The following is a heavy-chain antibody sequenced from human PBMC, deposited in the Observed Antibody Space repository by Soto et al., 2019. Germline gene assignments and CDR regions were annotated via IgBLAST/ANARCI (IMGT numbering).Heavy chain of an antibody. CDR2: IWYDGRNK. Sequence: QVQLVESGGGVVQPGRSLRLSCAASGFTFSSYGMHWVRQAPGKGLEWVAVIWYDGRNKYYADSVKGRFTISRDDSNNTLYLQMNSLIAQDTAVYYCTTDDLNYYGSGSYRSDYYYGMDVWSQRTTDTVSS. V-gene: IGHV3-33*01. CDR1: GFTFSSYG. D-gene: IGHD3-10*01. J-gene: IGHJ6*02. CDR3: TTDDLNYYGSGSYRSDYYYGMDV.